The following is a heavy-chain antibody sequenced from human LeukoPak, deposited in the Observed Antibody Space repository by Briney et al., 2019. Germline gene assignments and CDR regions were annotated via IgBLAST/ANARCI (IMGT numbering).Heavy chain of an antibody. CDR2: IYYTGST. Sequence: PSETLSLTCTVSGGSISNDYWSWIRRPPGKGLECIGYIYYTGSTNYNPSLKSRVTISVDTSKNQLSLKLSSVTAADSAVYYRARARTGFDLWGQGALVTVSS. D-gene: IGHD1-1*01. CDR3: ARARTGFDL. J-gene: IGHJ5*02. CDR1: GGSISNDY. V-gene: IGHV4-59*01.